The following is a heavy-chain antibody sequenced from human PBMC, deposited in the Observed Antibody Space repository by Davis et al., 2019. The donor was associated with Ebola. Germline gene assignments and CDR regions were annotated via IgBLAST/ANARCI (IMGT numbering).Heavy chain of an antibody. CDR3: ARDLGYHANYLAAY. CDR1: GYTFTDFH. Sequence: ASVKVSCKASGYTFTDFHIHWVRQAPGQGLEWMGWINANGGGTDFAQKFQGRVTMTSDTPITTAYMELNSLDSDDTAVYYCARDLGYHANYLAAYWGQGTLVTVSS. J-gene: IGHJ4*02. V-gene: IGHV1-2*02. CDR2: INANGGGT. D-gene: IGHD4/OR15-4a*01.